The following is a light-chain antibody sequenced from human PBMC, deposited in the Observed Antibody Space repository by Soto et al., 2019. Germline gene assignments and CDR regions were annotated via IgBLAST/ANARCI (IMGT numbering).Light chain of an antibody. CDR3: QQYGSSPYT. Sequence: ELVLTQSPGTLSLSPGERTTLSCRASQSVRSNSLAWYHQKPGQAPRLLIYDTSNRAGGIPDRFSGSGSGTDFTLTISRLEPEDFAVYYCQQYGSSPYTFGHGTKLEIK. CDR1: QSVRSNS. J-gene: IGKJ2*01. CDR2: DTS. V-gene: IGKV3-20*01.